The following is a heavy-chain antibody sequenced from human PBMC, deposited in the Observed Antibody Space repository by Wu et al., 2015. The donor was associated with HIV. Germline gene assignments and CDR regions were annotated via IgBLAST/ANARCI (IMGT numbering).Heavy chain of an antibody. Sequence: QVQLVQSGAEVKKPGASVKVSCKAAGYTFTSYGISWVRQAPGQGLEWMGWINPNSGGTNSAQKFQDRVTMTRDTSISTGYMELSRLRSDDTAVYYCARSGLAQHRWYFDYWGQGTLVTVSS. V-gene: IGHV1-2*02. CDR1: GYTFTSYG. CDR3: ARSGLAQHRWYFDY. J-gene: IGHJ4*02. D-gene: IGHD1/OR15-1a*01. CDR2: INPNSGGT.